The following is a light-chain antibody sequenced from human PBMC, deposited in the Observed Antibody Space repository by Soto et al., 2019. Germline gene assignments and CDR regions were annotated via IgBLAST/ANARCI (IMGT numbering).Light chain of an antibody. CDR1: QSVSSNY. V-gene: IGKV3-20*01. CDR2: GAS. CDR3: HQYGSAPWT. J-gene: IGKJ1*01. Sequence: IVLTQSPGTLSLSPGERGALSCRASQSVSSNYVAWYQQKPGQAPRLLISGASNRATGTPDRFRGSGSGTDFTLTITRLEPEDFAVYYCHQYGSAPWTFGQGTKLDIK.